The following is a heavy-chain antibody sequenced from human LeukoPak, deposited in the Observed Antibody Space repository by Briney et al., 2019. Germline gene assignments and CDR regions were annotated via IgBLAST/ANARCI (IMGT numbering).Heavy chain of an antibody. D-gene: IGHD1-14*01. J-gene: IGHJ5*02. CDR3: ARGKFNRGTYNWFDP. CDR1: GGSFSGYY. V-gene: IGHV4-34*01. Sequence: SETLSLTCAVYGGSFSGYYWSWIRQPPGKGLEWIGEINHSGSTNYNPSLKSRVTISVDTSKNQFSLKLSSVTAADTAVYYCARGKFNRGTYNWFDPWGQGTLVTVSS. CDR2: INHSGST.